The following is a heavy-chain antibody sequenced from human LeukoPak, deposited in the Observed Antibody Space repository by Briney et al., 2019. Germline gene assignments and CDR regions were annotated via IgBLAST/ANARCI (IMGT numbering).Heavy chain of an antibody. CDR3: TRDAVGYSSSEWDY. J-gene: IGHJ4*02. CDR2: IRSKAYGGTT. Sequence: PGRSLRLSCTASGFTFGDYAMSWVRQAPGKGLEWVGFIRSKAYGGTTEYAASVKGRFTISRDDSKSIAYPQMNSLKTEDTAVYYCTRDAVGYSSSEWDYWGQGTLVTVSS. V-gene: IGHV3-49*04. CDR1: GFTFGDYA. D-gene: IGHD6-6*01.